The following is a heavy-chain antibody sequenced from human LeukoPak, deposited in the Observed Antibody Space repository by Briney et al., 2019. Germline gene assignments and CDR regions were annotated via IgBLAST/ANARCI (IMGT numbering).Heavy chain of an antibody. Sequence: ASVKVSCKVSGYTLTELSMHWVRQAPGKGLEWMGGFDPEDGETIYAQKFQGRVTMTEDTSTDTAYMELSSLRSEDTAVYYCATAVLRITMVRGVIDPLSGWGQGTLVTVSS. CDR3: ATAVLRITMVRGVIDPLSG. V-gene: IGHV1-24*01. D-gene: IGHD3-10*01. CDR1: GYTLTELS. J-gene: IGHJ4*02. CDR2: FDPEDGET.